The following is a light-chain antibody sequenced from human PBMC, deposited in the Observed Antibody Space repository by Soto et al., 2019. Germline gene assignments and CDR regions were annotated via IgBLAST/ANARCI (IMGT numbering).Light chain of an antibody. V-gene: IGKV1-5*01. Sequence: DIQMTQSPSALSASVGDRVTITCRASQSISSWLAWYQQKPGKAPKLLIYDASSLKSGVPSRFSGSGSGTEFTLTISSPQPDDFATYYCQQYNSYRTFGQGTKVDIK. CDR3: QQYNSYRT. CDR2: DAS. CDR1: QSISSW. J-gene: IGKJ1*01.